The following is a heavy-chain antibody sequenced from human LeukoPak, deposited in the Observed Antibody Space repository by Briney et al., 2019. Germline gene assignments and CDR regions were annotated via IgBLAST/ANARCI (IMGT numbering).Heavy chain of an antibody. J-gene: IGHJ4*02. V-gene: IGHV4-59*08. Sequence: SETLSLTCTGSGGSISGNYWSWIRQPLGKGLEWIGYIFYVGSTIYNPSLKSRVTISVDTSKSQFSLQLSSVTAADTAVYYCARIITGTVALDYWGQGTLVTVSS. D-gene: IGHD1-14*01. CDR1: GGSISGNY. CDR2: IFYVGST. CDR3: ARIITGTVALDY.